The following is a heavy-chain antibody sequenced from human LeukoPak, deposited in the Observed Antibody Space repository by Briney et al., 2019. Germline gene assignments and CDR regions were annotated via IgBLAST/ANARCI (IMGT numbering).Heavy chain of an antibody. V-gene: IGHV3-23*01. Sequence: PRGSLRLSCAASGFTFSSYAMSCVRQAPGKGMEWVSSIRGSGGSKYCAPSVNGRFTISRDNSNNPLYLQRNSLRADYTAVYYFAKDYSTYYYGSGSYYHYGMDVLRQGATVTLPS. J-gene: IGHJ6*02. D-gene: IGHD3-10*01. CDR2: IRGSGGSK. CDR3: AKDYSTYYYGSGSYYHYGMDV. CDR1: GFTFSSYA.